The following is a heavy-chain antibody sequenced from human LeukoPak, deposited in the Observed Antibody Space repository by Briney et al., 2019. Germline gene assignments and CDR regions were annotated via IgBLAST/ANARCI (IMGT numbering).Heavy chain of an antibody. J-gene: IGHJ3*02. CDR1: GGSISSYY. CDR3: ANGPSADAFDI. CDR2: IYYSGST. V-gene: IGHV4-59*01. Sequence: SETLSLTCTVSGGSISSYYWSWIRQPPGKGLEWIGYIYYSGSTNYNPSLKSRVTISVDTSKNQFSQKLSSVTAADTAVYYCANGPSADAFDIWGQGTMVTVSS.